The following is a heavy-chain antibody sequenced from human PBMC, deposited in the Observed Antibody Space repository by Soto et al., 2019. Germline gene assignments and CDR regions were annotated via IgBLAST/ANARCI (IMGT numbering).Heavy chain of an antibody. CDR2: ISSSSSYI. D-gene: IGHD3-3*01. V-gene: IGHV3-21*01. J-gene: IGHJ4*02. Sequence: GGSLRLSGAASGFTFSSYSVNWVRQAPGKGLEWVSSISSSSSYIYYADSVKGRFTISRDNAKNSLYLQMNSLRAEDTAVYYCARDRLRFLEWLSMGDYWGQGT. CDR1: GFTFSSYS. CDR3: ARDRLRFLEWLSMGDY.